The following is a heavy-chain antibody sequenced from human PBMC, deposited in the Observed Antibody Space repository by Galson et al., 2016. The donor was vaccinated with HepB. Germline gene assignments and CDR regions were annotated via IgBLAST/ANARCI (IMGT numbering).Heavy chain of an antibody. D-gene: IGHD2-21*02. CDR1: GFIFSGYW. CDR3: AREGVTVDAFDI. CDR2: IKSDGSSR. V-gene: IGHV3-74*01. Sequence: SLRLSCAASGFIFSGYWMHWVRQVPGEGLVWVSRIKSDGSSRTYADSVKGRFTISRDNAKSTLYLQMNSLRDDDTAVYYCAREGVTVDAFDIWGQGTVVTVSS. J-gene: IGHJ3*02.